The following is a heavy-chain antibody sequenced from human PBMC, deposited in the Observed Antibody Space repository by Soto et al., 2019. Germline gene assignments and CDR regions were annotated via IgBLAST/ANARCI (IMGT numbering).Heavy chain of an antibody. Sequence: QVQLQQWGAGLLKPSETLSLTCAVSGGSLSDYYWPWIRQSPGKGLEWIGEIHPSGSTNYNPSLRSRVTISVDTSKNQFSLKLTSLTAADTAVYYCARGRDEYKLGNVWGHGTTVTVCS. D-gene: IGHD1-1*01. CDR3: ARGRDEYKLGNV. CDR2: IHPSGST. J-gene: IGHJ6*02. V-gene: IGHV4-34*01. CDR1: GGSLSDYY.